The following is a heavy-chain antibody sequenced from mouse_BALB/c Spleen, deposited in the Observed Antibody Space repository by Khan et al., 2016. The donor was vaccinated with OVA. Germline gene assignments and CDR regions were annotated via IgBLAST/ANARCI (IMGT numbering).Heavy chain of an antibody. CDR2: INTYTGAP. J-gene: IGHJ4*01. Sequence: QIQLVQSGPELKKPGETVKISCKASGYTFTNYGMNWVKQAPGKGLKWMGWINTYTGAPTYADDFKGRFVFSLDTSASTAYLQINNLKNENTTTYFWARPPYFSYAMDFWGQGTSITVSS. CDR3: ARPPYFSYAMDF. CDR1: GYTFTNYG. D-gene: IGHD2-10*01. V-gene: IGHV9-3-1*01.